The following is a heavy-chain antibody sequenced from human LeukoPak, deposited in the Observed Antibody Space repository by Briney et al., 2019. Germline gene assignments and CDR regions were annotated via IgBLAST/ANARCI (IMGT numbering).Heavy chain of an antibody. D-gene: IGHD6-19*01. CDR2: INPSGGST. V-gene: IGHV1-46*01. J-gene: IGHJ3*02. CDR1: GYTFTSYY. CDR3: ARERSVAVAGRSSAFHI. Sequence: GASVKVSCEASGYTFTSYYMQWVRQAPGQGLEWMGIINPSGGSTSYAQKFQGRVTMTRDTSTSTVYMELSSLRSEDTALYYCARERSVAVAGRSSAFHIWGQGTMVTVSS.